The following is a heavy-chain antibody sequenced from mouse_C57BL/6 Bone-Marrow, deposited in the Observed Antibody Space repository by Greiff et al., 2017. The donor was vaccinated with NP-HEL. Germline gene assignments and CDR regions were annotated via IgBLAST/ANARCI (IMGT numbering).Heavy chain of an antibody. Sequence: QVQLQQSGPELVKPGASVKISCKASGYAFSSSWMNWVKQRPGKGLEWIGRIYPGDGDTNYNEKFKGKATLTADKSSSTAYMQFSSLTSEDSAIYYCARKGIYYGNPYYFDYWGQGTTLTVSS. CDR2: IYPGDGDT. V-gene: IGHV1-82*01. CDR1: GYAFSSSW. CDR3: ARKGIYYGNPYYFDY. J-gene: IGHJ2*01. D-gene: IGHD2-1*01.